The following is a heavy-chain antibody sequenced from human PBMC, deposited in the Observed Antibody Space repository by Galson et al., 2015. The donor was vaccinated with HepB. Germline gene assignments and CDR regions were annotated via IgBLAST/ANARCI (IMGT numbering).Heavy chain of an antibody. Sequence: SLRLSCAASGFTFTSYAMTWVRQTPGRGLEWVSSISGSGSSTYYADSLKGRFTISRDNSKNTLYLQMNSLRADDTAVYFCAKDPRPYDFWSCLGYWGQGTLVTVSS. J-gene: IGHJ4*02. V-gene: IGHV3-23*01. CDR2: ISGSGSST. CDR1: GFTFTSYA. D-gene: IGHD3-3*01. CDR3: AKDPRPYDFWSCLGY.